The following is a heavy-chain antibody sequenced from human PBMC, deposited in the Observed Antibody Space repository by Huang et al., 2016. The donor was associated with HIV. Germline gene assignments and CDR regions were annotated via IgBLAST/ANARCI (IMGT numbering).Heavy chain of an antibody. D-gene: IGHD3-22*01. J-gene: IGHJ2*01. CDR2: LYYSGTT. CDR3: AREGLYYYDGSGGYFDL. CDR1: GGSISSHY. Sequence: QVQLQESGPGLVKPSETLSLICSVSGGSISSHYWGWIRQPPVEGLEWMGSLYYSGTTNSNPPLKSRVTISVDTSKNHFSLKLNSVSAADTAVYYCAREGLYYYDGSGGYFDLWGRGTLVTVSS. V-gene: IGHV4-59*11.